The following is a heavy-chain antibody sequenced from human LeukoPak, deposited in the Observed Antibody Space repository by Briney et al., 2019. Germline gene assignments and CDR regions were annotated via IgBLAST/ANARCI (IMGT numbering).Heavy chain of an antibody. J-gene: IGHJ2*01. CDR2: ISYDGSNK. Sequence: PGRSLRLSCAASGFTFSSYGMHWVRQAPGKGLEWVAVISYDGSNKYYADSVKGRFTISRDNSKNTLYLQMNSLRAEDTAVYYCAKSVWSPRYWYFDLWGRGTLVTVSS. V-gene: IGHV3-30*18. CDR3: AKSVWSPRYWYFDL. D-gene: IGHD3-10*01. CDR1: GFTFSSYG.